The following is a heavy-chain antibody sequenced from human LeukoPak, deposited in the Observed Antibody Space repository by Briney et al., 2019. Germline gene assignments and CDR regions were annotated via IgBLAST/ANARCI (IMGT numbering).Heavy chain of an antibody. J-gene: IGHJ4*02. Sequence: GGSLRLSCAASGFTFSSYAMGWVRQAPGKGLEWVSAISGSGGSTYYADSVEGRFTISRDNSKNTLYLQMNSLRAEDTAVYYCATYDSSGYPTAHWGQGTLVTVSS. CDR3: ATYDSSGYPTAH. D-gene: IGHD3-22*01. CDR1: GFTFSSYA. CDR2: ISGSGGST. V-gene: IGHV3-23*01.